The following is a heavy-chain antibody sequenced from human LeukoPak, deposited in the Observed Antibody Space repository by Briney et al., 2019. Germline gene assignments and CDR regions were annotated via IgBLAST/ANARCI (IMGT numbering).Heavy chain of an antibody. CDR2: INSDGSST. J-gene: IGHJ6*02. CDR1: AFTFNSYW. CDR3: ARVRADYQDYYYYGMDV. Sequence: GGSLRLSCPPSAFTFNSYWMHWVRQPAGKGLVWVSRINSDGSSTSYADSVKGRFTISRDNAKNTLYLQMNSLRAEDTAVYYCARVRADYQDYYYYGMDVWGQGTTVTVSS. V-gene: IGHV3-74*01. D-gene: IGHD4-11*01.